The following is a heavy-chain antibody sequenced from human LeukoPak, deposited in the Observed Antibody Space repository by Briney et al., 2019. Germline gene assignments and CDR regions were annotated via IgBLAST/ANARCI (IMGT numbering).Heavy chain of an antibody. CDR2: ISYDGGNK. CDR1: GFTFSSYG. J-gene: IGHJ5*02. V-gene: IGHV3-30*18. CDR3: AKAEDGSGALGFDP. Sequence: PGGSLRLSCAASGFTFSSYGMHWVRQAPGKGLEWVAVISYDGGNKYYTDCVKGRFTISRDNSNNTLYLQMNSLRAEDTAVYYCAKAEDGSGALGFDPWGQGTLVTVSS. D-gene: IGHD3-10*01.